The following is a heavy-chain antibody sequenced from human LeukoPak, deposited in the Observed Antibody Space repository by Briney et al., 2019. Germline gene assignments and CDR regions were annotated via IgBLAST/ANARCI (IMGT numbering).Heavy chain of an antibody. V-gene: IGHV3-21*01. CDR2: ISSSSSYI. Sequence: GGSLRLSCAASGFTFSSYSMNWVRQAPGKGLEWVSSISSSSSYIYYADSVKGRFTISRDNAKNSLYLQMNSLRAEDTAVYYCARAQSYDFWSGYSFDYWGQGTLVTVPS. CDR1: GFTFSSYS. CDR3: ARAQSYDFWSGYSFDY. J-gene: IGHJ4*02. D-gene: IGHD3-3*01.